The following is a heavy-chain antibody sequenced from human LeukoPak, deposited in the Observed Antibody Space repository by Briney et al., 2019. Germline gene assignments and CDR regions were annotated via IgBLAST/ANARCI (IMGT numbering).Heavy chain of an antibody. CDR3: ARWGASIAARPQNWFDP. Sequence: RASVKVSCKASGYTFTGYYMHWVRQAPGQGLEWMGWISAYNGNTNYAQKLQGRVTMTTDTSTSTAYMELMSLRSDDTAVYYCARWGASIAARPQNWFDPWGQGTLVTVSS. CDR1: GYTFTGYY. V-gene: IGHV1-18*04. J-gene: IGHJ5*02. D-gene: IGHD6-6*01. CDR2: ISAYNGNT.